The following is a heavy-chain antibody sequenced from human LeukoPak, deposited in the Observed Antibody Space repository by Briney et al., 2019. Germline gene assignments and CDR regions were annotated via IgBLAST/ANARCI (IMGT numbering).Heavy chain of an antibody. CDR1: GFTFSSYA. D-gene: IGHD3-22*01. J-gene: IGHJ4*02. V-gene: IGHV3-23*01. Sequence: PGGSLRLSCAASGFTFSSYAMSWVRQAPGKGLEWVSAISGSGGSTYYADSVKGRFTISRDNSKNTLYLQMNSLRAEDTAVYYCAKLPTRGFGGYYYNYWGQGTLVTVSS. CDR2: ISGSGGST. CDR3: AKLPTRGFGGYYYNY.